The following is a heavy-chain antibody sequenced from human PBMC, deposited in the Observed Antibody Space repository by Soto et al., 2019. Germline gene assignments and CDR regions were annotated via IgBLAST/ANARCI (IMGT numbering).Heavy chain of an antibody. CDR1: GFTFSSYG. CDR2: ISYDGSNK. J-gene: IGHJ4*02. D-gene: IGHD4-17*01. Sequence: PGGSLRLSCAASGFTFSSYGMHWVRQAPGKGLEWVAVISYDGSNKYYADSVKGRFTISRDNSKNTLYLQMNSLRAGDTAVYYCAKYPMTTVDYWGQGTLVTVSS. CDR3: AKYPMTTVDY. V-gene: IGHV3-30*18.